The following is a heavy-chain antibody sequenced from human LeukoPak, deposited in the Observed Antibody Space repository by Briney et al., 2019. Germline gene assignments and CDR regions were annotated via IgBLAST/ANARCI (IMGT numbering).Heavy chain of an antibody. CDR2: IKQDGSEK. J-gene: IGHJ4*02. CDR3: ARDGSGSYYNPVDY. CDR1: GFTFSSYW. D-gene: IGHD3-10*01. Sequence: PGGSLRLSCAASGFTFSSYWMSWVRQAPGKGLEWVANIKQDGSEKYYVDSVKGRFTISRDNAKNSLYLQMNSLRAEDTALYYCARDGSGSYYNPVDYWGQGTLVTVSS. V-gene: IGHV3-7*03.